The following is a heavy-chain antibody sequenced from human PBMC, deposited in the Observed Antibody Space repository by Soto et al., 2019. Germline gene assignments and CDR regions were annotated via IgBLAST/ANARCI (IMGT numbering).Heavy chain of an antibody. CDR3: ARDRTSGSYWRYFDY. Sequence: GGSLRLSCAASGFTFSSYAMHWVRQAPGKGLEWVAVISYDGSNKYYADSVKGRFTISRDNSKNTLHLQMNSLRAEDTAVYYCARDRTSGSYWRYFDYWGQGTLVTVSS. CDR1: GFTFSSYA. D-gene: IGHD1-26*01. J-gene: IGHJ4*02. CDR2: ISYDGSNK. V-gene: IGHV3-30-3*01.